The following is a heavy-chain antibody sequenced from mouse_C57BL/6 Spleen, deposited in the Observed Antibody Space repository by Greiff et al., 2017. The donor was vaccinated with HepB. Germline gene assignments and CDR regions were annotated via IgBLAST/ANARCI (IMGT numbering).Heavy chain of an antibody. J-gene: IGHJ3*01. CDR1: GYTFTDYY. CDR2: INPYNGGT. V-gene: IGHV1-19*01. D-gene: IGHD2-5*01. CDR3: AIRGSNYEAWFAY. Sequence: EVQLQQSGPVLVKPGASVKMSCKASGYTFTDYYMNWVKQSHGKSLEWIGVINPYNGGTSYNQKFKGKATLTVDKSSSTAYMELNSLTSEDSAVYYCAIRGSNYEAWFAYWGQGTLVTVSA.